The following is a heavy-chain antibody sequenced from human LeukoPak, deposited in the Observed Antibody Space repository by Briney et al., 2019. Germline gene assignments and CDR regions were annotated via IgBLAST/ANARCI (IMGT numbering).Heavy chain of an antibody. Sequence: SQTLSLTCAISGDSVSSNSAAWNWIRQSPSRGLEWLGRTYYRSKWYNDYAVSVKSRITINPDTSKNQFSLQLNSVTPEDTAVYYCARDRQMAPRKYYYGSGSYYGNFDYWGQGTLVTVSS. D-gene: IGHD3-10*01. CDR3: ARDRQMAPRKYYYGSGSYYGNFDY. CDR2: TYYRSKWYN. CDR1: GDSVSSNSAA. J-gene: IGHJ4*02. V-gene: IGHV6-1*01.